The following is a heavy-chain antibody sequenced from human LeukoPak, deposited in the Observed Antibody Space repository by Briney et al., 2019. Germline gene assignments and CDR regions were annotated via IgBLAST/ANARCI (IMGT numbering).Heavy chain of an antibody. CDR2: IYHSGST. Sequence: KPSETLSLTCTVSGYSINSGFYWGWIRPPPGKGLEWIGSIYHSGSTHYKSSLKSRVTISVDTSKNQLSLKLTSVTAADTAVYYCARGGSYVWGSYRLKSWFDPWGQGTLVTVSS. D-gene: IGHD3-16*02. V-gene: IGHV4-38-2*02. CDR1: GYSINSGFY. CDR3: ARGGSYVWGSYRLKSWFDP. J-gene: IGHJ5*02.